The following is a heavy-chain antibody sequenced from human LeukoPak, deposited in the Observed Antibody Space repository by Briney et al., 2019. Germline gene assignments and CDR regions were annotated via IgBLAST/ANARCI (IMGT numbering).Heavy chain of an antibody. D-gene: IGHD6-19*01. J-gene: IGHJ5*02. CDR2: FDPEDGET. CDR3: ATDRGFSGWHPGWVNWFDP. Sequence: ASVKVSCKVSGYTXTELSMHWVRQAPGKGLEWMGGFDPEDGETIYAQKFQGRVTMTEDTSTDTAYMELSSLRSEDTAVYYCATDRGFSGWHPGWVNWFDPWGQGTLVTVSS. CDR1: GYTXTELS. V-gene: IGHV1-24*01.